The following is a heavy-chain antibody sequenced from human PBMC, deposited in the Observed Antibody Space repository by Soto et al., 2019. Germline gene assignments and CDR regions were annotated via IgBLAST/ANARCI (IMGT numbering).Heavy chain of an antibody. J-gene: IGHJ4*02. CDR2: SYHRSKCDN. V-gene: IGHV6-1*01. CDR1: RTTLSSNIPS. Sequence: SQTPSDTPAKPRTTLSSNIPSWNCIRQSPRSGLDCPRRSYHRSKCDNHYPLCVKSRITVNPHRSHNHCSLQLKSLTPQDTVVYYCARDFIAGAEPSHYFDYWGQGTMVTVSS. D-gene: IGHD6-19*01. CDR3: ARDFIAGAEPSHYFDY.